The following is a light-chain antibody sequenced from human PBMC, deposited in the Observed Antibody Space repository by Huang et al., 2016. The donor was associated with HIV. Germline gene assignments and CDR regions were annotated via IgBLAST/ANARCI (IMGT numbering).Light chain of an antibody. CDR1: QDISDY. CDR3: QQSDDLPPA. J-gene: IGKJ3*01. V-gene: IGKV1-33*01. CDR2: DAS. Sequence: DIQMTQSPSSLSASVGDRVTITCQASQDISDYLNWYQQKPGKAPKLLIYDASSWGTGVPSRFSGSGSGTDFTLTISGLQPEDIATYYCQQSDDLPPAFGPGTKVDIK.